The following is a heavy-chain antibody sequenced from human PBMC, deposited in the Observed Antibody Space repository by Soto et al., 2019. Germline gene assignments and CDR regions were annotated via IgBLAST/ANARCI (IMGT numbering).Heavy chain of an antibody. CDR2: IDNSGNT. Sequence: SETLSLTCTVSDGSISTYFCNWIRQPAGKGPEWIGRIDNSGNTNYNPSLKSRVTMSADTSRNQFSLKLNSVTAADTAVYYCARGGQDFWSGPFDYWGQGALVTVSS. CDR3: ARGGQDFWSGPFDY. V-gene: IGHV4-4*07. D-gene: IGHD3-3*01. CDR1: DGSISTYF. J-gene: IGHJ4*02.